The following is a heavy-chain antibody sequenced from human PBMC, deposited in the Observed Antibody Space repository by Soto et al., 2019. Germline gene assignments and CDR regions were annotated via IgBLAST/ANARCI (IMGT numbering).Heavy chain of an antibody. V-gene: IGHV4-30-2*01. D-gene: IGHD6-13*01. CDR3: ARGQGAAAGQSNLDY. CDR1: GGSISGTTYS. Sequence: QLQLQESGSGLVKPSQTLSLTCAVSGGSISGTTYSWSWIRQPPGKGLEWIGYIYDSGNTYYNPSLKSQFSISVDRSKNQFSLKLSSVTAADTAVYYCARGQGAAAGQSNLDYWGQGALVTVSS. J-gene: IGHJ4*02. CDR2: IYDSGNT.